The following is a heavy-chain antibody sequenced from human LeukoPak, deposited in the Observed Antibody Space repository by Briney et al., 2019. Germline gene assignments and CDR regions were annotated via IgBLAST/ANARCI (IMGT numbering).Heavy chain of an antibody. D-gene: IGHD3-3*01. CDR2: INANGGRK. CDR1: GFIFGNYA. J-gene: IGHJ6*02. CDR3: AKDSSPSIFGVVITTYYYGMDV. Sequence: GGSLRLSCGASGFIFGNYAMSWVRQAPGKGLEWVTGINANGGRKYYADSVKGRFTISRDNSKNTLFVQMDSLRAEDTAVYYCAKDSSPSIFGVVITTYYYGMDVWGQGTTVTVSS. V-gene: IGHV3-23*01.